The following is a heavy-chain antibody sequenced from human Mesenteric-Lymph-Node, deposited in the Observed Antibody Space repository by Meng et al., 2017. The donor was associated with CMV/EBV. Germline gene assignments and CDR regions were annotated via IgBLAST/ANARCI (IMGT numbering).Heavy chain of an antibody. CDR3: ARSKPILTGSNWFDP. Sequence: ASVQVSCKASGYTFTSYDINWVRQATGQGLEWMGWMNPNSGNTGYAQKFQGRVTMTRNTSISTAYMELSSLRSEDTAVYYCARSKPILTGSNWFDPWGQGTLVTVSS. J-gene: IGHJ5*02. D-gene: IGHD3-9*01. V-gene: IGHV1-8*01. CDR1: GYTFTSYD. CDR2: MNPNSGNT.